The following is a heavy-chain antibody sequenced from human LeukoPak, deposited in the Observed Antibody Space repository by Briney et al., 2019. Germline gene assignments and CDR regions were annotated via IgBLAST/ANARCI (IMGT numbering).Heavy chain of an antibody. CDR2: IHDSGST. Sequence: SETLSLTCAVSGGSISTRYYYWGWIRQPPGKGLEWIGTIHDSGSTYYSPSLKSQVTISVDTSNIQFSLKLSSVTAGDTAVYYCASLYFYGSGSFPNYWGQGILVTVST. CDR3: ASLYFYGSGSFPNY. J-gene: IGHJ4*02. CDR1: GGSISTRYYY. D-gene: IGHD3-10*01. V-gene: IGHV4-39*01.